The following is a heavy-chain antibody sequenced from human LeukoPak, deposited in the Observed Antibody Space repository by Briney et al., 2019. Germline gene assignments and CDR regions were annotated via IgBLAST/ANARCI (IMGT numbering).Heavy chain of an antibody. CDR2: ISSSGSTI. V-gene: IGHV3-11*01. CDR3: ARDHGTGFDY. CDR1: GGSISSSSYY. J-gene: IGHJ4*02. Sequence: LSLTCTVSGGSISSSSYYWGWIRQAPGKGLEWVSYISSSGSTIYYADSVKGRFTISRDNAKNSLYLQMNSLRAEDTTVYYCARDHGTGFDYWGQGTLVTVSS. D-gene: IGHD3-10*01.